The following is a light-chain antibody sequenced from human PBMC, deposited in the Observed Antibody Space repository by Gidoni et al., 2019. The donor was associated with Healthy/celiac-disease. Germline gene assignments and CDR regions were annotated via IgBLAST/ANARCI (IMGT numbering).Light chain of an antibody. J-gene: IGKJ5*01. CDR3: QQDDNLPIT. CDR2: GSS. Sequence: DIQMTQSPSSLSASVGDRVTSTCQASEDIANYLNWYHQKPGKAPNLLIYGSSNLETGVPSSFRGSGSGTDFTFTISSLQPEDFATYYCQQDDNLPITFGQGTRLDMK. CDR1: EDIANY. V-gene: IGKV1-33*01.